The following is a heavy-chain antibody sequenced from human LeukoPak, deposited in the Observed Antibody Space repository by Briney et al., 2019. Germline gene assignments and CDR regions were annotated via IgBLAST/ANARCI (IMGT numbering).Heavy chain of an antibody. Sequence: ASVKVSCKASGYTFTSYYMHWVRQAPGQGLEWMGIINPSGGSTSYAQKFQGRVTMTRDTSTSTVYMELSSLRSEDTAVYYCARDYSGGSPAANWFDPWGQGTLVTVSS. V-gene: IGHV1-46*01. CDR2: INPSGGST. CDR3: ARDYSGGSPAANWFDP. D-gene: IGHD2-2*01. J-gene: IGHJ5*02. CDR1: GYTFTSYY.